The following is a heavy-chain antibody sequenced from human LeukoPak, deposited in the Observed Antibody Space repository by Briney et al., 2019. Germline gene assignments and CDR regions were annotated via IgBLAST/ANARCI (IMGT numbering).Heavy chain of an antibody. Sequence: GGSLRLSCAASGFTFDNYAMHWVRQAPGKGLEWVSGISWNSGSIGYADSVKGRFTISRDNAKNSLYLQMNSLRAEDTALYYCAKDIGYYDILTGYSEAFDIWGQGTMVTVSS. CDR3: AKDIGYYDILTGYSEAFDI. CDR2: ISWNSGSI. D-gene: IGHD3-9*01. J-gene: IGHJ3*02. CDR1: GFTFDNYA. V-gene: IGHV3-9*01.